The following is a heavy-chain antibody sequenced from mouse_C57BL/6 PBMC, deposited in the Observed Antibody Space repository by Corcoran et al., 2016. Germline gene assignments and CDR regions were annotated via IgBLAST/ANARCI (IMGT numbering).Heavy chain of an antibody. CDR2: INPNNGGT. J-gene: IGHJ2*01. V-gene: IGHV1-26*01. CDR3: ASDYGNVDY. CDR1: GYTFTDYY. D-gene: IGHD2-1*01. Sequence: EVQLQQSGPELVKPGASVKISCKASGYTFTDYYMNWVKQSHGKSLEWIGDINPNNGGTSYNQKFKGKATLTVDKSSSTAYMELRSLTSEDSAVYYCASDYGNVDYWGQGTTLTVSS.